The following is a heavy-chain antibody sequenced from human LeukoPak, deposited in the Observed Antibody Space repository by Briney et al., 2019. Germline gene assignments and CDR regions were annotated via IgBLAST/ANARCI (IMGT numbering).Heavy chain of an antibody. CDR2: IYHSGST. CDR1: GGSISSGGYS. V-gene: IGHV4-30-2*01. D-gene: IGHD5-18*01. Sequence: SQTLSLTCAVSGGSISSGGYSWSWIRQPPGKGLEWIGYIYHSGSTYYNPSLKSRVTISVDRSKNQFSLKLSSVTAADTAVYSCARQGGYNYGFNYWGQGTLVTVSS. J-gene: IGHJ4*02. CDR3: ARQGGYNYGFNY.